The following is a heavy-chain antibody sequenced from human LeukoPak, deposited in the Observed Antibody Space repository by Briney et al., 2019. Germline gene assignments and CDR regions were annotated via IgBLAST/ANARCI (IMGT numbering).Heavy chain of an antibody. CDR2: ISAYNCNT. V-gene: IGHV1-18*01. J-gene: IGHJ6*02. D-gene: IGHD2-2*01. CDR1: GYTFTSYG. Sequence: ASVTVSFKASGYTFTSYGISWVRQAPGQGLAWMGWISAYNCNTNYAQKLQGRVTMTTDTSTSTAYMEVRSLSSDDTAVYYCARDRIVVVPGAIRYYYGMDVWGQGTTVTVPS. CDR3: ARDRIVVVPGAIRYYYGMDV.